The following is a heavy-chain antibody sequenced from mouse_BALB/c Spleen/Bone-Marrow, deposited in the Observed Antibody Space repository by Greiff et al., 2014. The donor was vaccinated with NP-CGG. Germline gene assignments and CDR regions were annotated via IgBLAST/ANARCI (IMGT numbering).Heavy chain of an antibody. D-gene: IGHD2-10*02. CDR2: FYPGSGSI. CDR3: ARHESYGNYLYFDV. Sequence: QQSGAGLVKPGASVKLSCKASGYTFTEYIIHWVKQRSGQGLEWIGWFYPGSGSIKYNEKFKDKATLTADKSSSTVYMEFSRLTSVDSAVYFCARHESYGNYLYFDVWGAGTTVTVSS. CDR1: GYTFTEYI. J-gene: IGHJ1*01. V-gene: IGHV1-62-2*01.